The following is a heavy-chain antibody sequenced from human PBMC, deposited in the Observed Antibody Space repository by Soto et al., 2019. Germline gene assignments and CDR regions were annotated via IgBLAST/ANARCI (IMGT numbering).Heavy chain of an antibody. D-gene: IGHD2-15*01. CDR2: IKQDGSEK. CDR3: ARVSRRCSCPSA. J-gene: IGHJ5*02. V-gene: IGHV3-7*01. Sequence: EVQLVESGGGLVQPGGSLRLSCAASRFTFSSYWMTWVRQAPGKGLEWVANIKQDGSEKYYVDSVKGRFTISRDNAKNSLYLQMNSLRAEDTAVYYCARVSRRCSCPSAWGQGTLVTVSS. CDR1: RFTFSSYW.